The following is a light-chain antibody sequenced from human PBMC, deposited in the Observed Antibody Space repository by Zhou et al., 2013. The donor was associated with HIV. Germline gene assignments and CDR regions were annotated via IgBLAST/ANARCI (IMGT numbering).Light chain of an antibody. CDR2: DAS. Sequence: ETLLTQSPGTLSLSPGEGATLSCRASQTFSSNYLAWYQQKPGQAPRLLIYDASSRATGIPDRFSGSGSGTDFTLTISRLEPEDFAVYYCQHYGSSPTFGQGTKLEIK. CDR1: QTFSSNY. CDR3: QHYGSSPT. J-gene: IGKJ2*01. V-gene: IGKV3-20*01.